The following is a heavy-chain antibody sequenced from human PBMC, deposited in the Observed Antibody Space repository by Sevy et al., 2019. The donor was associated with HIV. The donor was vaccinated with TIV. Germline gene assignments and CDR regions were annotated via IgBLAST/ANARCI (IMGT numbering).Heavy chain of an antibody. D-gene: IGHD3-22*01. CDR3: AKEAPGYSYDSSGSFDY. Sequence: GGSLRLSCAASGFTFNTYAMSWVRQAPGKGLEWVSGISGSGRSTYYADSVKGRFTISRDSSKNTLYLQMNNLRAEVTAVYYSAKEAPGYSYDSSGSFDYWGQGTLVTVSS. J-gene: IGHJ4*02. CDR2: ISGSGRST. CDR1: GFTFNTYA. V-gene: IGHV3-23*01.